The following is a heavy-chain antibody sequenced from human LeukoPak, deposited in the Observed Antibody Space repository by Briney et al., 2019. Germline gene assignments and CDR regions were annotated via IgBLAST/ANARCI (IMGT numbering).Heavy chain of an antibody. Sequence: SETLSLTCTVSGGSISSYYWSWIRQPPGKGLEWIGYIYYSGSTNYNPSLKSRATISVDTSKNQFSLKLSSVTAADTAVYYCARSVTLGYSLFDYWGQGTLVTVSS. CDR3: ARSVTLGYSLFDY. J-gene: IGHJ4*02. CDR2: IYYSGST. V-gene: IGHV4-59*01. CDR1: GGSISSYY. D-gene: IGHD3-16*01.